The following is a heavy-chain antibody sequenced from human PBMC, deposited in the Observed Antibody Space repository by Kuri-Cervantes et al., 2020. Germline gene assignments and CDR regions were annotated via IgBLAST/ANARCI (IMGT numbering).Heavy chain of an antibody. CDR1: GYTLTELS. CDR2: FDPEDGET. J-gene: IGHJ4*02. CDR3: ARDGTIFGVVITSYFDY. V-gene: IGHV1-24*01. Sequence: ASVKVSCKVSGYTLTELSMHWVRQAPGKGLEWMGGFDPEDGETIYAQKFQGRVTMTTDASTSTAYMELRSLRSDDTAVYYCARDGTIFGVVITSYFDYWGQGTLVTVSS. D-gene: IGHD3-3*01.